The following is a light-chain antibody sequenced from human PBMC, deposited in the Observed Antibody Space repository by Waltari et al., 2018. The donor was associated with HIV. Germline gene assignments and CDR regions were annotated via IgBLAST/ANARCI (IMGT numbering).Light chain of an antibody. CDR2: DNT. V-gene: IGLV3-21*02. CDR1: VIGIKS. J-gene: IGLJ3*02. Sequence: STVLTQPPSVSVAPGQTARLTCGEHVIGIKSVNWYQQKPGQAPVLVVYDNTDRPSGIPERFSGSNSGKTATLTIRGVEAGDEADYYCQVWDTSREWVFGGGTKLTVL. CDR3: QVWDTSREWV.